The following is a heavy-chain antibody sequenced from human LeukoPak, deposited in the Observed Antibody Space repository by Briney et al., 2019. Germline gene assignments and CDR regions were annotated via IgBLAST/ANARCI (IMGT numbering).Heavy chain of an antibody. Sequence: PSETLSLTCTVSGVSISSGSYYWRWIRLPPGKGLEWIGSIYYSGSTYYNPSLKSRVTTSVDTSKNQFSLKLTSVTAADTAVYYCARPGMDYNLDSTSWGQGTLVTVSS. CDR2: IYYSGST. V-gene: IGHV4-39*01. CDR3: ARPGMDYNLDSTS. J-gene: IGHJ5*02. CDR1: GVSISSGSYY. D-gene: IGHD5-24*01.